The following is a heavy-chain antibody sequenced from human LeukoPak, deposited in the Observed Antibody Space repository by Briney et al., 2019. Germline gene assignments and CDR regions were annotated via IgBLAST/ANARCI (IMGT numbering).Heavy chain of an antibody. J-gene: IGHJ6*03. CDR2: IYTSGST. CDR3: ARVYSSSWAYYYYYYMDV. Sequence: PSETLSLTCTVSGGSISTGSYYWSWIRQPAGKGLEWIGRIYTSGSTNYNPSLKSRVTISVDTSKNQFSLKLSSVTAADTAVYYCARVYSSSWAYYYYYYMDVWGKGTTVTVSS. V-gene: IGHV4-61*02. D-gene: IGHD6-13*01. CDR1: GGSISTGSYY.